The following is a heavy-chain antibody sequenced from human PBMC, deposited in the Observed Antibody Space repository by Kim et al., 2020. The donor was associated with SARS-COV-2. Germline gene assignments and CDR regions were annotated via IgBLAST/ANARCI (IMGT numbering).Heavy chain of an antibody. CDR3: ASHHRPMVRRVMDYYGMDV. Sequence: GRFTISRDNSKNPLYLQMNRLRAEDTAVYYCASHHRPMVRRVMDYYGMDVWGQGTTVTVSS. D-gene: IGHD3-10*01. J-gene: IGHJ6*02. V-gene: IGHV3-30*06.